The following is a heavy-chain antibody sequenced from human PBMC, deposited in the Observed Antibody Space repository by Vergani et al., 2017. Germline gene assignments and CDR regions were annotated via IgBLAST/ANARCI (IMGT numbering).Heavy chain of an antibody. CDR3: ARLYGRDSSGSKYFDY. J-gene: IGHJ4*02. V-gene: IGHV5-51*01. Sequence: EVQLVQSGAEVKTPGESLKISCQISGYSFTKYWIGWVRQMPGKGLEWMGIIHPADSDTRYSPSFQGQVTISVDKSISTAYLQRSSLRASDSAMYYCARLYGRDSSGSKYFDYWGQGTLVTVSS. CDR1: GYSFTKYW. D-gene: IGHD3-22*01. CDR2: IHPADSDT.